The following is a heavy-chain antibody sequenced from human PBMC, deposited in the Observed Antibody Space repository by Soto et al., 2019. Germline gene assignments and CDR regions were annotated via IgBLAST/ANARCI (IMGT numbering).Heavy chain of an antibody. Sequence: GGSLRLSCAASGFTFSSYAMSWVRQAPGKGLEWVSAISGSGGSTYYADSVKGRFTISRDNSKNTLYLQMNSLRAEDTAVYYCAIATEYCSGGRCYYFDNWGQGTLVTVSS. D-gene: IGHD2-15*01. J-gene: IGHJ4*01. CDR2: ISGSGGST. CDR1: GFTFSSYA. V-gene: IGHV3-23*01. CDR3: AIATEYCSGGRCYYFDN.